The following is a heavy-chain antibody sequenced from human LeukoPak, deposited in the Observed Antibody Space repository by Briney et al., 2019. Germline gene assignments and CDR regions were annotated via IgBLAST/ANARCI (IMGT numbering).Heavy chain of an antibody. Sequence: SETLSLTCTVSGGSISRSSYIWGWIRQPPGKGLEWIGKIYNSGSTNYNPSLKSRVTISVDTSKNQFSLKLNSVTATDTAVYYCARQDGGYWGQGTLVTVSS. CDR2: IYNSGST. D-gene: IGHD3-10*01. V-gene: IGHV4-39*01. CDR1: GGSISRSSYI. CDR3: ARQDGGY. J-gene: IGHJ4*02.